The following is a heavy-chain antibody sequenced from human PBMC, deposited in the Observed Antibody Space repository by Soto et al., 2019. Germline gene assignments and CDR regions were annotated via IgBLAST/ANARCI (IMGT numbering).Heavy chain of an antibody. CDR2: VYWDDDK. CDR3: THIPPPAGTDPCFDP. D-gene: IGHD6-13*01. V-gene: IGHV2-5*02. J-gene: IGHJ5*02. CDR1: GFSLSTSGVG. Sequence: QITLKESGPTLVKPTQTLTLTCTFSGFSLSTSGVGVGWIRQPPGKALEWLALVYWDDDKRYSPSLKTRLTITKDTSKNQVVLTMTNMDPVDTFTYYCTHIPPPAGTDPCFDPWGQGTLVTVSS.